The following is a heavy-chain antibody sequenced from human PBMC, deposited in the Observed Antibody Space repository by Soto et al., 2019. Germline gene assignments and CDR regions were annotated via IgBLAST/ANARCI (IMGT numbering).Heavy chain of an antibody. Sequence: LRLSCAASGFTFSSYAMHWVRQAPGKGLEWVAVISYDGSNKYYADSVKGRFTISRDNSKNTLYLQMNSLRAEDTAVYYCARDWLNYYYYYCMDVWCQGTTVAVS. D-gene: IGHD3-22*01. V-gene: IGHV3-30-3*01. CDR1: GFTFSSYA. J-gene: IGHJ6*02. CDR3: ARDWLNYYYYYCMDV. CDR2: ISYDGSNK.